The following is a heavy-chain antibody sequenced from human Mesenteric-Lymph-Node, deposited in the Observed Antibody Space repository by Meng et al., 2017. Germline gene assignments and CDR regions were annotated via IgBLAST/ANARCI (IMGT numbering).Heavy chain of an antibody. J-gene: IGHJ3*02. CDR3: AKASPNYYDTSGYYFAGDGFDI. CDR1: GFTFSSYA. CDR2: ISGSGGST. V-gene: IGHV3-23*01. D-gene: IGHD3-22*01. Sequence: GESLKISCAASGFTFSSYAMSWVRQAPGKGLEWVSAISGSGGSTYYADSVKGRFTISRDNSKNTLYLQMNSLRAEDTAVYYCAKASPNYYDTSGYYFAGDGFDIWGQGTMVTVSS.